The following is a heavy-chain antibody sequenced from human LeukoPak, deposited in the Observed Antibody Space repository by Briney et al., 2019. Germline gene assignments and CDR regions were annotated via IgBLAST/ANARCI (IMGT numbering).Heavy chain of an antibody. Sequence: SSETLSLTCTVSGGSVSSGNYYWSWIRQPPGKGLEWIGYIYYSGSTNYNPSLKSRVTISVDTSKNQFSLELSSVTAADTAVYYCARVRGNYYYGMDVWGQGTTVTVSS. CDR1: GGSVSSGNYY. V-gene: IGHV4-61*01. D-gene: IGHD3-3*01. J-gene: IGHJ6*02. CDR2: IYYSGST. CDR3: ARVRGNYYYGMDV.